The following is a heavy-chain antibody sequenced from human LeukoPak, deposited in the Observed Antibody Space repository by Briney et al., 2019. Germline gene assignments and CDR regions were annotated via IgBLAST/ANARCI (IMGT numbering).Heavy chain of an antibody. V-gene: IGHV3-30*18. J-gene: IGHJ6*02. Sequence: GGSLRLSCAASGFTFSNYGMHWVRQAPGKGLEWVAVISYDGSNKYYADSVKGRFTISRDNSKNTLYLQMNSLRAEDTAVYYCANDGGSYGSGSYLYYYYGMDVWGQGTTVTVSS. D-gene: IGHD3-10*01. CDR2: ISYDGSNK. CDR3: ANDGGSYGSGSYLYYYYGMDV. CDR1: GFTFSNYG.